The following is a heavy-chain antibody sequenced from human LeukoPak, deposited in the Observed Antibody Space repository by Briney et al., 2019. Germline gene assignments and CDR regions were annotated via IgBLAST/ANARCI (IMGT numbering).Heavy chain of an antibody. V-gene: IGHV1-18*01. CDR2: ISAYNGNT. D-gene: IGHD3-10*01. J-gene: IGHJ4*02. CDR3: ARGRRVRGVIPLDY. Sequence: ASVKVSCKASGYTFTSYGISWVREAPGQGLEWMGWISAYNGNTNYAQKLQGRVTMTTDTSTSTAYMELRSLRSDDTAVYYCARGRRVRGVIPLDYWGQGTLVTVSS. CDR1: GYTFTSYG.